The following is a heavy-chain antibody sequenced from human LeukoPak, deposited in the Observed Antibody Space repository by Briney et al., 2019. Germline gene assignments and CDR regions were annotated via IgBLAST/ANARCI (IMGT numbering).Heavy chain of an antibody. CDR2: IYYGGST. D-gene: IGHD6-19*01. CDR3: ARLRGINTGGWFNWFDP. Sequence: SETLSFTCTVSGGSISSSTYYWRWIRLPPGMGLEWIGTIYYGGSTYYSPSLNSRVTISVDTSKNQFSLRLSSVTAADTAVYYCARLRGINTGGWFNWFDPWGQGILVTVSS. J-gene: IGHJ5*02. V-gene: IGHV4-39*01. CDR1: GGSISSSTYY.